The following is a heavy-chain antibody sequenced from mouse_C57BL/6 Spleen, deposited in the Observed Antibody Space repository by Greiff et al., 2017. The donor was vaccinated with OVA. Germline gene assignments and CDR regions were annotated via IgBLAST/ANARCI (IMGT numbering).Heavy chain of an antibody. Sequence: LQESGAELARPGASVKLSCKASGYTFTSYGISWVKQRTGQGLEWIGEIYPRSGNTYYNEKFKGKATLTADKSSSTAYMELRSLTSEDSAVYFCARRDYLYYFDYWGQGTTLTVSS. CDR3: ARRDYLYYFDY. CDR1: GYTFTSYG. V-gene: IGHV1-81*01. CDR2: IYPRSGNT. D-gene: IGHD2-13*01. J-gene: IGHJ2*01.